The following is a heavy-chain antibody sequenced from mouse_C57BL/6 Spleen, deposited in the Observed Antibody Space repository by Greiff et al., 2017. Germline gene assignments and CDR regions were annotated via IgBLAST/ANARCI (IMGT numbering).Heavy chain of an antibody. Sequence: QVQLKESGPELVKPGASVKISCKASGYTFTDYYINWVKQRPGQGLEWIGWIFPGSGSTYYNEKFKGKATLTVDKSSSTAYMLLSSLTSEDSAVYFCARYGYYYAESAMDYWGQGTSVTVSS. V-gene: IGHV1-75*01. CDR2: IFPGSGST. CDR1: GYTFTDYY. J-gene: IGHJ4*01. CDR3: ARYGYYYAESAMDY. D-gene: IGHD2-3*01.